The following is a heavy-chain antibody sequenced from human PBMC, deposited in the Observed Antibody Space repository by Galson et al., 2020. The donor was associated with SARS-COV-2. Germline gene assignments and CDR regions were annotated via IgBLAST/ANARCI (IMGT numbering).Heavy chain of an antibody. D-gene: IGHD6-13*01. CDR2: ISWNSGRI. V-gene: IGHV3-9*01. CDR1: GFTFDDYA. Sequence: GGSLRLSCVASGFTFDDYAMHWVRQAPGTGLEWVSGISWNSGRIGYADSVKGRFTISRDNAKNSLYLQMNSLRAEDTALYYCATSIAAAATSYYYGMDVWGQGTTVTVSS. CDR3: ATSIAAAATSYYYGMDV. J-gene: IGHJ6*02.